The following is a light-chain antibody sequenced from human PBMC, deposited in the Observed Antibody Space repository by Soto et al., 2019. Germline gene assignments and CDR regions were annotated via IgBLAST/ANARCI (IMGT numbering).Light chain of an antibody. CDR1: QSPVYSDGNTY. CDR2: KIS. CDR3: MQAAHFPLS. J-gene: IGKJ2*03. Sequence: ETVMTQTPLSLPVTLGQPASISCRSSQSPVYSDGNTYLSWFQQRPGQPPRLLIYKISNRVSGVPDRFSGSGAGTDFTLRISRVEAKDVGIYYCMQAAHFPLSFGQGTRLEIK. V-gene: IGKV2-24*01.